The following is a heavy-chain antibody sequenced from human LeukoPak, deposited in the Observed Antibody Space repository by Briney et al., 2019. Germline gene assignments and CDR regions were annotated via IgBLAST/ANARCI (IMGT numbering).Heavy chain of an antibody. CDR2: IKSKTDGGTT. J-gene: IGHJ6*02. D-gene: IGHD1-26*01. V-gene: IGHV3-15*01. Sequence: GGSLRLSCAASVFTFSNAWMSWVRQAPGKGLEWVGRIKSKTDGGTTDYAAPVKGRFTISRDDSKNTLYLQMNSLKTEDTAVYYCTTTSGGLVVGATTSYYYYGMDVWGQGTTVTVSS. CDR1: VFTFSNAW. CDR3: TTTSGGLVVGATTSYYYYGMDV.